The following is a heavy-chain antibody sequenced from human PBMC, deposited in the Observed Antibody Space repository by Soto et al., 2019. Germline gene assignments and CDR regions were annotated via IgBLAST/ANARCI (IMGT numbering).Heavy chain of an antibody. CDR1: GFAFDNYG. Sequence: QVQLVESGGGVVQPGRSLRLSCAASGFAFDNYGMHWVRQAPGKGLEWVAVNWDDGSDQYYEDFVKGRFTISRDNSRNLLVLQKNRLRAEEKAMFFCARGPKAVVGANGRGLDLWGQRTKVTGPS. CDR3: ARGPKAVVGANGRGLDL. V-gene: IGHV3-33*01. J-gene: IGHJ6*01. D-gene: IGHD1-26*01. CDR2: NWDDGSDQ.